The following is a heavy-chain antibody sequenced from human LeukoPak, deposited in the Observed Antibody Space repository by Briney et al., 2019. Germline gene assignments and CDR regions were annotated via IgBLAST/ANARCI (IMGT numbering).Heavy chain of an antibody. Sequence: PGRSLRLSCVASGFTFSRHGMHWVRQAPGKGLEWIGEINPSGGTNYNPSLKSRVTISVDTSKNQFSLKLSSVTAADTAVYYCARADYYGSGSPIYWGQGTLVTVSS. CDR1: GFTFSRHG. J-gene: IGHJ4*02. V-gene: IGHV4-34*01. CDR2: INPSGGT. D-gene: IGHD3-10*01. CDR3: ARADYYGSGSPIY.